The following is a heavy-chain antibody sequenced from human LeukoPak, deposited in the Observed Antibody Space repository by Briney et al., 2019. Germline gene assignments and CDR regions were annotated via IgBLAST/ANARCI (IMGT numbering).Heavy chain of an antibody. CDR1: GYSFVNYG. V-gene: IGHV1-18*01. Sequence: GASVKVSCKTFGYSFVNYGISWVRQAPGQGLEWMAWISPYNGDGIAAQRFQGRLSMTTDPSTSTAYMELRSLRSDDTAVYYCARDLVRPTCATDRCYTLAFWGQGTQITVSS. CDR2: ISPYNGDG. D-gene: IGHD2-15*01. J-gene: IGHJ4*02. CDR3: ARDLVRPTCATDRCYTLAF.